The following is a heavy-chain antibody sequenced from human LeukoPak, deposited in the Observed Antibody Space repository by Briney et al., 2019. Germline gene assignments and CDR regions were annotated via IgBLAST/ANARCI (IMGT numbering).Heavy chain of an antibody. V-gene: IGHV4-34*01. Sequence: PSETLSLTCAVYGGSFSGYYWSWIRQPPGKGLEWIGEINHSGSTNYNPSLKSRVTISVDTSKNQFSLKLSSVTAADTAVYYCARGYDILTGYHPHFDYWGQGTLVTVSS. CDR2: INHSGST. D-gene: IGHD3-9*01. CDR3: ARGYDILTGYHPHFDY. CDR1: GGSFSGYY. J-gene: IGHJ4*02.